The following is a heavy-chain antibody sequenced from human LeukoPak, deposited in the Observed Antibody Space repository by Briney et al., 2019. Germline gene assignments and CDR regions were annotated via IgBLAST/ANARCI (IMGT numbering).Heavy chain of an antibody. CDR3: AKGGVSGYDILTGYYYDWFDP. D-gene: IGHD3-9*01. CDR2: ISGSGGST. CDR1: GFTVSSNY. Sequence: PGGSLRLSCAASGFTVSSNYMSWVRQAPGKGLEWVSAISGSGGSTYYADSVKGRFTISRDNSKNTVFLQMNSLRAEDTAVYYCAKGGVSGYDILTGYYYDWFDPWGQGTLVTVSS. V-gene: IGHV3-23*01. J-gene: IGHJ5*02.